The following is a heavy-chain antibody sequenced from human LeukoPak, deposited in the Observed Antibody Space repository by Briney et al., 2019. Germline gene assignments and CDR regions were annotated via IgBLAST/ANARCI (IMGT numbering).Heavy chain of an antibody. CDR3: ARDDILTGAPSRYYYGMDV. D-gene: IGHD3-9*01. Sequence: RASVKVSCKASGYTFTGYYMHWVRQAPGQGLEWMGWINPNSGGTNYAQKFQGRVTMTRDTSISTAYMELSRLRSDDTAVYYCARDDILTGAPSRYYYGMDVWGQGTTVTVSS. CDR2: INPNSGGT. V-gene: IGHV1-2*02. J-gene: IGHJ6*02. CDR1: GYTFTGYY.